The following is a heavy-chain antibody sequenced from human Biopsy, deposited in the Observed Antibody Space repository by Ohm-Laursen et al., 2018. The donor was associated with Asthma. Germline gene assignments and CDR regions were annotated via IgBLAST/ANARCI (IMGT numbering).Heavy chain of an antibody. V-gene: IGHV1-46*01. CDR3: ARTYYDFLTGQVNDVFAI. J-gene: IGHJ3*02. CDR1: GYTFTSYY. Sequence: SVKVSCKASGYTFTSYYMHWVRQAPGQGLEWMGIINPSGGSTSYAQKFQGRVTITRGTSASTAYMDLSSLRSEDTAVYYCARTYYDFLTGQVNDVFAIWGQGTMVTVSS. CDR2: INPSGGST. D-gene: IGHD3-9*01.